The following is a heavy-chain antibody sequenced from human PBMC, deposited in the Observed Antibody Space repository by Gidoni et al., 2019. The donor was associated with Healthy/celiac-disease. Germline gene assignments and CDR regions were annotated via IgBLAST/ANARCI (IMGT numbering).Heavy chain of an antibody. V-gene: IGHV3-30*18. CDR3: AKDQGYSYGER. CDR2: ISYDGSNK. J-gene: IGHJ4*02. D-gene: IGHD5-18*01. Sequence: QVQLVESGGGVVQPGRSLRLSCASSGFTFSSYGMHWVRQAPGKGLEWVAVISYDGSNKYYADSVKGRFTISRDNSKNTLYLQMNSLRAEDTAVYYCAKDQGYSYGERWGQGTLVTVSS. CDR1: GFTFSSYG.